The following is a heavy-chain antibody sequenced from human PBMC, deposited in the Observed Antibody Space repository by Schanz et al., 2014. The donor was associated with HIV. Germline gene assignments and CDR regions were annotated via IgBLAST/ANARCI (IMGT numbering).Heavy chain of an antibody. D-gene: IGHD3-22*01. Sequence: VPLVESGGGVVQPGTSLRLSCAASGFTFSSYGMNWVRQAPGKGLEWVAVISYDGSNKTYADSVKGRFTISRDNSKNTLYLQMNSLRAEDTAVYYCARDVSHDSSGHYSDYYYGMDVWGQGTTVTVSS. CDR1: GFTFSSYG. CDR3: ARDVSHDSSGHYSDYYYGMDV. V-gene: IGHV3-30*19. CDR2: ISYDGSNK. J-gene: IGHJ6*02.